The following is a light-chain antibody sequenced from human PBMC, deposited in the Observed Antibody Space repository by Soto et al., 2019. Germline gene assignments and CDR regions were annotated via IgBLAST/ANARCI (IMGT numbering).Light chain of an antibody. Sequence: PGDRSTLSCRASQIVTTYLAWYQQKPGQAPRLLIYDASTRATGIPDRFSGSASGTDFTLTISRLEPEDFAIYYCQYYGSSPLTFGGGTKVDIK. CDR2: DAS. J-gene: IGKJ4*01. V-gene: IGKV3-20*01. CDR3: QYYGSSPLT. CDR1: QIVTTY.